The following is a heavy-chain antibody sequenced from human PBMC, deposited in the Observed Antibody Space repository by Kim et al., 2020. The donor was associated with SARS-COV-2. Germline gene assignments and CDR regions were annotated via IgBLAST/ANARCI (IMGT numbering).Heavy chain of an antibody. D-gene: IGHD3-3*01. Sequence: GGSLRLSCAASGFTFADYAMHWVRQAPGKGLQWVAVISRAGNDQFYADSVKGRVIISRDNSQNTVFLQINSLRVEDSGLYYCARDRLVRSIYGVLWSGPKDFYYYYTMESGALGPRSAS. CDR2: ISRAGNDQ. CDR1: GFTFADYA. CDR3: ARDRLVRSIYGVLWSGPKDFYYYYTMES. V-gene: IGHV3-30*04. J-gene: IGHJ6*02.